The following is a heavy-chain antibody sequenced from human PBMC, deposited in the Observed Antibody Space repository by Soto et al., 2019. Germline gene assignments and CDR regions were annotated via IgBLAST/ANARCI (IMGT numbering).Heavy chain of an antibody. J-gene: IGHJ4*02. CDR2: INGGNGNT. Sequence: ASVKVSCKASGNTVPNYAIHWVRQAPGQRLEWMGWINGGNGNTYYSEHFQGRVTFTRDTSAGTVYMQLTSLDPADTATYFCARTHFDFSTAYAVYFDYWGQGIMVTVSS. V-gene: IGHV1-3*01. CDR3: ARTHFDFSTAYAVYFDY. D-gene: IGHD3-3*01. CDR1: GNTVPNYA.